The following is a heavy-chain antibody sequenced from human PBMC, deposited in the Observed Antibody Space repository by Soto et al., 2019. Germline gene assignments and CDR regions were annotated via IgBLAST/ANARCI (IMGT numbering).Heavy chain of an antibody. V-gene: IGHV4-59*01. J-gene: IGHJ4*02. CDR2: IYYSGST. Sequence: QVQLQESGPGLVKPSETLSLTCTVSGGSISSYYWSWIRQPPGKGLEWIGYIYYSGSTNYNPSLNGRVTXXVXTXXHQLSLKLSSVTAADTAVYYCARGDGDYGFYYFDYWGQGTLVTVSS. CDR1: GGSISSYY. CDR3: ARGDGDYGFYYFDY. D-gene: IGHD4-17*01.